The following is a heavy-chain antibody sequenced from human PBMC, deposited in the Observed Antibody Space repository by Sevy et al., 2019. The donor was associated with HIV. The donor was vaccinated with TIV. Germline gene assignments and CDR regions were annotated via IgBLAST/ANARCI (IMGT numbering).Heavy chain of an antibody. CDR3: ARHTRGTLARGFFDY. J-gene: IGHJ4*02. D-gene: IGHD3-10*01. Sequence: SETLSLTCNVSGGSISRSNYYWGWIRQPPGKGLEWIGSIYYSGSTYYNPSLKSRVTISVDTSKNQFSLKLSSVTAADTAVYYCARHTRGTLARGFFDYWGQGTLVTVS. CDR1: GGSISRSNYY. V-gene: IGHV4-39*01. CDR2: IYYSGST.